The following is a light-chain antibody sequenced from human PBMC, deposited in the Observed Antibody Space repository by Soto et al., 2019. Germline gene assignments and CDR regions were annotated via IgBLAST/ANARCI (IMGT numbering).Light chain of an antibody. CDR3: TSYTSSSTPV. CDR1: SSDVGGYNY. Sequence: LTQPASVSGSPGQAITISCTGTSSDVGGYNYVSWYQQHPGKAPKLMIYEVSNRPSGVSDRFSGSKSGNTASLTISGLQAEDEADYYCTSYTSSSTPVFGTGTKVTVL. CDR2: EVS. J-gene: IGLJ1*01. V-gene: IGLV2-14*01.